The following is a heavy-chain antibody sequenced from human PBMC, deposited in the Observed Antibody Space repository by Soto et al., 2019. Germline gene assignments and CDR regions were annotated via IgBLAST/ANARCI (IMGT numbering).Heavy chain of an antibody. V-gene: IGHV3-30-3*01. CDR2: ISYDGSNK. Sequence: QVQLVESGGGVVQPGRSLRLSCAASGFTFSSYAMHWVRQAPGKGLEWVAVISYDGSNKYYADSVKGRFTISRDNSKNTLYLHMNSLRAEDTAVYYCARGQGIAARPYYYGMDVWGQGTTVTVSS. CDR3: ARGQGIAARPYYYGMDV. J-gene: IGHJ6*02. CDR1: GFTFSSYA. D-gene: IGHD6-6*01.